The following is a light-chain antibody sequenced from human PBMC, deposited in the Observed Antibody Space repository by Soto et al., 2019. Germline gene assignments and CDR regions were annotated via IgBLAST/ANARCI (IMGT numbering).Light chain of an antibody. J-gene: IGLJ2*01. CDR1: SSNIGGNY. Sequence: SVLTQSPSASGTPGQRVTISCSGSSSNIGGNYVYWYQQLSGAAPRLLIYRDTQRPSGVPDRFSGSKSDTSASLAISGLRSEDDADYYCAAWDDSLSGVVFGGGTKLTVL. CDR3: AAWDDSLSGVV. CDR2: RDT. V-gene: IGLV1-47*01.